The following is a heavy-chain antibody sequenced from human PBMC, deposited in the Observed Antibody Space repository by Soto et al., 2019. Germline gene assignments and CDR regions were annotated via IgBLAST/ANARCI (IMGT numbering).Heavy chain of an antibody. J-gene: IGHJ5*02. CDR1: GGTFSSYA. CDR3: ASVVPGGPNWCDP. V-gene: IGHV1-69*13. CDR2: IIPIFGTA. Sequence: SVKVSCKASGGTFSSYAISWVRQAPGQGLEWMGGIIPIFGTANYAQKFPGRVTITADESTSTAYLELSSLRSEDTAVYYGASVVPGGPNWCDPWGQGTLVTVSS. D-gene: IGHD2-15*01.